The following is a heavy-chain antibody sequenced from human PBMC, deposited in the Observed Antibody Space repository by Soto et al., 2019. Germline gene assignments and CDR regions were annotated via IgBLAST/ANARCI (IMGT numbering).Heavy chain of an antibody. V-gene: IGHV3-30*18. Sequence: QVQLVESGGGVVQPGRSLRLSRAASGFTFSGYGMHWVRQAPGKGLEWVAVISNDGSNKYYVDSVKGRFTISRDNSKNTLDLQMNSLRAEDTAVYYCAKDRVSEHSSGWPQGHWGQGTLVTVSS. CDR3: AKDRVSEHSSGWPQGH. CDR1: GFTFSGYG. J-gene: IGHJ4*02. CDR2: ISNDGSNK. D-gene: IGHD6-19*01.